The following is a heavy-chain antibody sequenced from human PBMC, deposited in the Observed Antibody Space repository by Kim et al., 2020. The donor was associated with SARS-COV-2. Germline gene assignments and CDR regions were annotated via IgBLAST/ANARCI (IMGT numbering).Heavy chain of an antibody. J-gene: IGHJ3*02. D-gene: IGHD1-26*01. CDR3: ARENGSPDGFDI. Sequence: GGSLRLSCAASGFTFSTYWMHWVRQAPGKGLVWVSRINSDGISTSFADSVQGRFTISRDNAKNTLYLQMNSLRAEDTAVYYCARENGSPDGFDIWGQGTMVTVSS. CDR2: INSDGIST. CDR1: GFTFSTYW. V-gene: IGHV3-74*01.